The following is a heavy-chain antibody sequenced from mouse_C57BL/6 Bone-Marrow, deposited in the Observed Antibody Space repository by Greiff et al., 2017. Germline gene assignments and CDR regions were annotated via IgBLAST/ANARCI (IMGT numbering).Heavy chain of an antibody. CDR2: LSNGGGST. CDR1: GFTFSDYY. V-gene: IGHV5-12*01. CDR3: ARQDATVPHAMDY. D-gene: IGHD1-1*01. J-gene: IGHJ4*01. Sequence: EVKVVESGGGLVQPGGSLNLSCAAPGFTFSDYYMYWVRQTPEKRLEWVAYLSNGGGSTYYPDTVKGRFTISRDNAKNTLYLQMSRLKSEDTAMYYCARQDATVPHAMDYWGQGTSVTVSS.